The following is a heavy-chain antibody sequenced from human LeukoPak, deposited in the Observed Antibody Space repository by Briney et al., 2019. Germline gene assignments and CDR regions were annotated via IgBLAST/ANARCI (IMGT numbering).Heavy chain of an antibody. D-gene: IGHD3-3*01. CDR2: ISYDGSNK. CDR1: GFTFSSYA. J-gene: IGHJ4*02. V-gene: IGHV3-30-3*01. CDR3: ARPPTYYDFWSGYYFDY. Sequence: GRSLRLSCAASGFTFSSYAMHWVRQAPGKGLEWVAVISYDGSNKYYADSVKGRFTISRDNSKNTLYPQMNSLRAEDTAVYYCARPPTYYDFWSGYYFDYWGQGTLVTVSS.